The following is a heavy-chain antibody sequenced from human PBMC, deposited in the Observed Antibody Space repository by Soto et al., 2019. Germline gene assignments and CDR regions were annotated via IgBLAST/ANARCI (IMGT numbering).Heavy chain of an antibody. CDR2: ISYDGSNK. CDR3: AKDTYYHDSSGYYVFDY. J-gene: IGHJ4*02. V-gene: IGHV3-30*18. Sequence: QVHLVESGGGVVQPGRSLTLSCAASDFTFSSYGIHWVRQAPGKGLEWVAVISYDGSNKQYGDSVKGRFTMSRDNSKNTVNLQMNSLRVEDTAVYYCAKDTYYHDSSGYYVFDYWGQGTLVTVSS. D-gene: IGHD3-22*01. CDR1: DFTFSSYG.